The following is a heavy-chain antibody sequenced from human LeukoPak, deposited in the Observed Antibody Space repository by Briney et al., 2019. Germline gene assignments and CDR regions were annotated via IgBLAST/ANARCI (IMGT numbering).Heavy chain of an antibody. CDR2: ISSSSSCI. D-gene: IGHD3-22*01. Sequence: GGSLRLSCAASGFTFSSYSMNWVRQAPGKGLEWVSSISSSSSCIYYADSVKGRFTISRDNAKNSLYLQMNSLRAEDTAVYYCARVTEYYYDSSGYYDYWGQGTLVTVSS. V-gene: IGHV3-21*01. CDR1: GFTFSSYS. CDR3: ARVTEYYYDSSGYYDY. J-gene: IGHJ4*02.